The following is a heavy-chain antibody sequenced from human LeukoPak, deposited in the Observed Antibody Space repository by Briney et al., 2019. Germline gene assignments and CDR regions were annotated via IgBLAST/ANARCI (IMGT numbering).Heavy chain of an antibody. V-gene: IGHV3-23*01. D-gene: IGHD5-18*01. CDR1: GLTFSSYA. CDR3: AKDPIQLWPLYYYYYGMDV. CDR2: ISGSGGST. J-gene: IGHJ6*02. Sequence: GGSLRLSCAASGLTFSSYAMSWVRQAPGKGLEWVSAISGSGGSTYYADSVKGRFTISRDNSKNTLYLQMNSLRAEDTAVYYCAKDPIQLWPLYYYYYGMDVWGQGTTVTVSS.